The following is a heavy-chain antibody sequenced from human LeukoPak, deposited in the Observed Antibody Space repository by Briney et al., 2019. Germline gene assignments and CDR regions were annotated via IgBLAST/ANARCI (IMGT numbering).Heavy chain of an antibody. D-gene: IGHD2-2*02. CDR3: ARVERIVVVRAARPAFGY. V-gene: IGHV1-8*01. Sequence: ASVKVSCKASGYTFTSYDINWVRQATGQGLEWMGWMNPNSGNTGYAQKFQGRVTMTRNTSISTAYMELSSLRSEDTAVYYCARVERIVVVRAARPAFGYWGQGTLVTVSS. J-gene: IGHJ4*02. CDR2: MNPNSGNT. CDR1: GYTFTSYD.